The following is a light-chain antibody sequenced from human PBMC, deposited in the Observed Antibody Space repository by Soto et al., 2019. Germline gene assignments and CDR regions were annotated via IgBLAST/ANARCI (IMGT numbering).Light chain of an antibody. CDR1: QDISNY. Sequence: IQMTQSPSPLSASVGDRVTITCQASQDISNYLNWYLHKPGKAPKLLIYDASNLETGVPSRFSGSGSGTDFTFTISSLQPEDIATYYCQQYDNLPRTFGGGTKVDIK. CDR3: QQYDNLPRT. J-gene: IGKJ4*01. V-gene: IGKV1-33*01. CDR2: DAS.